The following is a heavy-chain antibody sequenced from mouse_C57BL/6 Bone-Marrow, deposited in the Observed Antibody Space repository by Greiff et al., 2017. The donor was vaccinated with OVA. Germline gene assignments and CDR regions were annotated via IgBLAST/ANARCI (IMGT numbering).Heavy chain of an antibody. CDR1: GYTFTDHT. CDR2: IDPENGDT. Sequence: VQLQQSDAELVKPGASVKISCKVSGYTFTDHTIHWMKQRPEQGLEWIGWIDPENGDTEYASKFQGKATITADTSSNTAYLQLSSLTSEDTAVYYCTPRGAYWGQGTLVTVSA. CDR3: TPRGAY. V-gene: IGHV14-4*01. J-gene: IGHJ3*01.